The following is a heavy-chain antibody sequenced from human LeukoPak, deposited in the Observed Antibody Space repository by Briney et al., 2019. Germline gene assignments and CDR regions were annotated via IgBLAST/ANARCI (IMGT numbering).Heavy chain of an antibody. Sequence: PPETLSLTRAVSGGSISSSNWWSWVRQPPGKGLEWIGEIYRSGSTNYNPSLKSRVTISVDKSKNQFSLKLSSVTAADTAVYYCASENSRFVRAFDIWGQGTMVTVSS. CDR2: IYRSGST. V-gene: IGHV4-4*03. CDR1: GGSISSSNW. CDR3: ASENSRFVRAFDI. D-gene: IGHD6-6*01. J-gene: IGHJ3*02.